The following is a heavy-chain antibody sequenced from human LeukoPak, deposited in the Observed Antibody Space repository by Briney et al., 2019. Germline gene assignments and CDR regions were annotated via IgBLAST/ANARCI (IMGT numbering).Heavy chain of an antibody. CDR1: GGSISSYY. Sequence: SETLSLTCTVSGGSISSYYWSWIPQPPGKGLEWIGYIYYSGSTNYNPSLKSRVTISVDTSKIQFSLNLNSVTAADTAVYYCARLRDGYNLDAFDVWRQGTRVTVSS. V-gene: IGHV4-59*08. J-gene: IGHJ3*01. CDR2: IYYSGST. D-gene: IGHD5-24*01. CDR3: ARLRDGYNLDAFDV.